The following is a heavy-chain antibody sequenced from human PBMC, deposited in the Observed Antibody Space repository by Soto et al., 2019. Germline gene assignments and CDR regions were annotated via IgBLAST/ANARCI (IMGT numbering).Heavy chain of an antibody. D-gene: IGHD2-8*01. CDR2: IDWDDDK. CDR3: ARCMTAAFDI. Sequence: QAGPTLVNTTQTLTKTCTFAEFSLSTSGMCVSWIRQPPGKALEWLARIDWDDDKYYSTSLKTRLTISKDTSKNQVVLTMTNMDPVDTATYYCARCMTAAFDIWGQGRMVTVSS. J-gene: IGHJ3*02. CDR1: EFSLSTSGMC. V-gene: IGHV2-70*11.